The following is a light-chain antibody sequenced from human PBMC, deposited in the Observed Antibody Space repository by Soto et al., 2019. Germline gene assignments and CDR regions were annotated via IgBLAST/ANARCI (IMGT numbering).Light chain of an antibody. J-gene: IGKJ5*01. CDR3: MQVLQSPIT. Sequence: DVVMTQSVLSLPVTLGQPTSIACSSNESLVHSDGISYFSWFQQRPGRSPRRLNCKFSNRDSGVPARFSGSGSGTDFALKISRVEAEDVGVYYCMQVLQSPITFGQGTRLEIK. CDR2: KFS. V-gene: IGKV2-30*02. CDR1: ESLVHSDGISY.